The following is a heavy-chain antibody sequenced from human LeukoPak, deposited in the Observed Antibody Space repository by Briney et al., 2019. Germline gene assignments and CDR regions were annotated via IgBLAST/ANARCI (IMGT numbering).Heavy chain of an antibody. CDR1: GFTFDDYA. CDR2: INWNSGNI. CDR3: AKDMVRGVIYAFDI. V-gene: IGHV3-9*01. J-gene: IGHJ3*02. D-gene: IGHD3-10*01. Sequence: GGSLRLSCAASGFTFDDYAMHWVRQAPGKGLEWVSGINWNSGNIVYADSVKGGFTISRDNAKNSLYLQMNSLRAEDTALYYCAKDMVRGVIYAFDIWGQGTMVTVSP.